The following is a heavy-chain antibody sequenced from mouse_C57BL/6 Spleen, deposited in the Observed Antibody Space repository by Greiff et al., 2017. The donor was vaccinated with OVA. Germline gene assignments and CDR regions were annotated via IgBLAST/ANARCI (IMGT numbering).Heavy chain of an antibody. CDR1: GFTFSSYA. V-gene: IGHV5-4*01. J-gene: IGHJ3*01. CDR3: ARDRGGSSPFAY. CDR2: ISDGGSYT. D-gene: IGHD1-1*01. Sequence: EVQVVESGGGLVKPGGSLKLSCAASGFTFSSYAMSWVRQTPEKRLEWVATISDGGSYTYYPDNVKGRFTISRDNAKNNLYLQMSHLKSEDTAMYYCARDRGGSSPFAYWGQGTLVTVSA.